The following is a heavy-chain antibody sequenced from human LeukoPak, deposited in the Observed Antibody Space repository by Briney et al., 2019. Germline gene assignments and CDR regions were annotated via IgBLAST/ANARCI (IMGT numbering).Heavy chain of an antibody. J-gene: IGHJ4*02. CDR1: GGSFSGYY. CDR2: INHSGST. Sequence: PSETLSLTCAVYGGSFSGYYWSWIRQPPGKGLEWIGEINHSGSTNYNPSLKSRVTISVDTSKNRFSLKLSSVTAADTAVYYCAGHDYGGLVDYWGQGTLVTVSS. D-gene: IGHD4-23*01. V-gene: IGHV4-34*01. CDR3: AGHDYGGLVDY.